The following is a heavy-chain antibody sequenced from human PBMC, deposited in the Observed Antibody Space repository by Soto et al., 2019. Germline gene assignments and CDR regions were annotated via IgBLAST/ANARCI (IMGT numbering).Heavy chain of an antibody. CDR3: ARAYSDAFDI. J-gene: IGHJ3*02. CDR2: ISSSGTGI. D-gene: IGHD2-15*01. Sequence: QVQLVESGGGLVKPGGSLRLSCAASGFTFSDYYMTWIRQAPGKGLDWVAYISSSGTGIYYADSVKGRFTISRDNAKNSLSLQMSSLRAEDTAVYYCARAYSDAFDIWGQGTMVTVSS. CDR1: GFTFSDYY. V-gene: IGHV3-11*01.